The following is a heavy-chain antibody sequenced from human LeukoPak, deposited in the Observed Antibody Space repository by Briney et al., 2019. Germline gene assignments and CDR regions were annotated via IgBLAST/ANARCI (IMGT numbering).Heavy chain of an antibody. J-gene: IGHJ4*02. CDR1: GYTFTSYD. D-gene: IGHD3-10*01. CDR2: MNPNSGNT. CDR3: ARGRALWFGLRNFDY. V-gene: IGHV1-8*01. Sequence: GASVKVSCMASGYTFTSYDINWVRQATGQGLEWMGWMNPNSGNTGYAQKFQGRVTMTRNTSISTAYMELSSLRSEDTAVYYCARGRALWFGLRNFDYWGQGTLVTVSS.